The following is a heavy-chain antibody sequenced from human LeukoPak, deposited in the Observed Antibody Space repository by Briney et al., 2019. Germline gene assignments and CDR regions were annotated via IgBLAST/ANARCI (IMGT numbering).Heavy chain of an antibody. D-gene: IGHD6-19*01. Sequence: GGSLRLSCAASGFTFSNYAMSWVRQAPGKGLEWVSVISGSGGKTYYADSAKGRFTISRDNSKNTLYLQMNSLTAEDTAVYYCPRQSYASGWNPFDYWGQGILVTVPS. V-gene: IGHV3-23*01. J-gene: IGHJ4*02. CDR2: ISGSGGKT. CDR3: PRQSYASGWNPFDY. CDR1: GFTFSNYA.